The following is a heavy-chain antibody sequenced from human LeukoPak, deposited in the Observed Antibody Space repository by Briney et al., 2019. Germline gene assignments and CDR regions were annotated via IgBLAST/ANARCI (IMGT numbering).Heavy chain of an antibody. CDR2: LYTTGST. D-gene: IGHD2-2*03. J-gene: IGHJ6*03. V-gene: IGHV4-4*07. CDR1: GASISSSY. CDR3: AKLGGGYCSGTSCYGYYYYYMDV. Sequence: SETLSLTCTVSGASISSSYWSWIRQPAGKVLEWIGRLYTTGSTDNNPSLRSRVTMSVDTSKNQFSLKLNSVTAADTAVYYCAKLGGGYCSGTSCYGYYYYYMDVWGKGTTVTVSS.